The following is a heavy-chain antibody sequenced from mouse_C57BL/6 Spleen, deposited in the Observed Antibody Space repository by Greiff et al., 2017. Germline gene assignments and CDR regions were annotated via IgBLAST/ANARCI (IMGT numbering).Heavy chain of an antibody. V-gene: IGHV1-81*01. CDR3: ARLPPCGSSPKWYFHV. CDR1: GYTFTSYG. J-gene: IGHJ1*03. CDR2: IYPRSGNT. Sequence: VKLQESGAELARPGASVKLSCKASGYTFTSYGISWVKQRTGQGLEWIGEIYPRSGNTYYNEKFKGKATLTADKSSSTAYMELRSLTSEDSAVYFCARLPPCGSSPKWYFHVWGTGATVTVS. D-gene: IGHD1-1*01.